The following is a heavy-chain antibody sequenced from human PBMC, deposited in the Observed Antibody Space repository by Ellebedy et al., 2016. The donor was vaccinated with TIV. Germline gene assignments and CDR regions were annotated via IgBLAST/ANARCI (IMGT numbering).Heavy chain of an antibody. Sequence: GGSLRLSXAASGFTFSNYGVHWVRQAPGKGLEWVSVISGGGSSTYYADSVKGRFTISRDNPRNTVYLQMNSLRVEDTAVYYCAKALSPTLIEAANTVIDYWGQGTLVTVSS. J-gene: IGHJ4*02. CDR1: GFTFSNYG. CDR2: ISGGGSST. D-gene: IGHD6-13*01. V-gene: IGHV3-23*01. CDR3: AKALSPTLIEAANTVIDY.